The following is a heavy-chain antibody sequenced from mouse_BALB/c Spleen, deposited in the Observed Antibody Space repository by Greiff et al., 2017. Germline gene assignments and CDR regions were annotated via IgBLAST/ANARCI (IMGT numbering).Heavy chain of an antibody. CDR1: GFTFTDYY. CDR3: ARDRDGNYGGFAY. CDR2: IRNKANGYTT. J-gene: IGHJ3*01. V-gene: IGHV7-3*02. Sequence: EVQRVESGGGLVQPGGSLRLSCATSGFTFTDYYMSWVRQPPGKALEWLGFIRNKANGYTTEYSASVKGRFTISRDNSQSILYLQMNTLRAEDSATYYCARDRDGNYGGFAYWGQGTLVTVSA. D-gene: IGHD2-1*01.